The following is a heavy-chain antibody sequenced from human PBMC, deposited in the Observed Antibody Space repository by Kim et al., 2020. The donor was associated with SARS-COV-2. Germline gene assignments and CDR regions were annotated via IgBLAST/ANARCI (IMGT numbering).Heavy chain of an antibody. V-gene: IGHV3-23*01. Sequence: GGSLRLSCAASGFTFSGYAMNWVRQTPGKGLAWVASISIDGGTNYAASSVKRFIISCRDTYKTPHYLKINVLTADKTPDYYIERQDNWYAPGTDALDIWG. CDR3: ERQDNWYAPGTDALDI. J-gene: IGHJ3*02. CDR2: ISIDGGTN. CDR1: GFTFSGYA. D-gene: IGHD2-8*01.